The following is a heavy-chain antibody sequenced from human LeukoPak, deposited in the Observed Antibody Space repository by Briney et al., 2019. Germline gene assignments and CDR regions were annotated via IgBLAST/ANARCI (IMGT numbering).Heavy chain of an antibody. CDR3: AKVYGSGSYYNGVDC. D-gene: IGHD3-10*01. Sequence: GGSLRLSCAASGITFSRYWMSWVRQAPGKGLEWVSAISSGGGSTYYADSVKGRFTLSRDNSKNTLYLQMNSLRAEDTAVYYCAKVYGSGSYYNGVDCWGQGTLVTVSS. CDR1: GITFSRYW. J-gene: IGHJ4*02. CDR2: ISSGGGST. V-gene: IGHV3-23*01.